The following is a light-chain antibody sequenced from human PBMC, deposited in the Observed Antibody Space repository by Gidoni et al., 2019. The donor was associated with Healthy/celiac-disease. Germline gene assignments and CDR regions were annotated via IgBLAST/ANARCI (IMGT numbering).Light chain of an antibody. CDR1: QSISSY. CDR3: QQSYSTPYS. Sequence: DIQRTQSPSSLSASVGDRVTMTCRASQSISSYLNWYQQKPGNAPKLLIYAASSLQSGVPSRFSGSGAGTDFTLTISSLQPADFATYYGQQSYSTPYSFGRXTELEIK. V-gene: IGKV1-39*01. J-gene: IGKJ2*03. CDR2: AAS.